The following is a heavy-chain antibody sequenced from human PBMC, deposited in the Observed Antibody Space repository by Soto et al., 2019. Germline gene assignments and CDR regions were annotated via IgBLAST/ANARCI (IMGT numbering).Heavy chain of an antibody. J-gene: IGHJ6*02. CDR3: ARVYGDYVYYYYGMDV. V-gene: IGHV1-8*01. CDR1: GYTFTSYD. Sequence: QVQLVQSGAEVKKPGASVKVSCKASGYTFTSYDINWVRQATGQGLEWMGWMNPNSGNTGYAQKFQGRVTMTRNTSISTAYMELSSLRSEDTAVYYCARVYGDYVYYYYGMDVWGQGTTVTVSS. CDR2: MNPNSGNT. D-gene: IGHD4-17*01.